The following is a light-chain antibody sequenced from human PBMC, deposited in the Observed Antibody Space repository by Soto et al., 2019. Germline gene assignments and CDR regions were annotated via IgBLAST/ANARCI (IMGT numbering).Light chain of an antibody. V-gene: IGKV1-33*01. CDR3: QQYDNLPYT. CDR1: QDISNY. CDR2: DAS. Sequence: DIQMTQSPSSLSASVGDRVTITCQASQDISNYLNWYQQKPGKAPKLLIYDASNLETGVPSRLRGSGSGTDFTFTISSLQPEDIATYYCQQYDNLPYTFGQGTKLEIK. J-gene: IGKJ2*01.